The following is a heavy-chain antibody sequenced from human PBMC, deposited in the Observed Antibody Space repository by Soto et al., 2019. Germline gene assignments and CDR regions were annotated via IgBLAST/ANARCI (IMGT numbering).Heavy chain of an antibody. J-gene: IGHJ5*02. CDR2: IYHSGST. Sequence: SETLSLTCAVSGYSISSGYYWGWIRQPPGKGLEWIGSIYHSGSTYYNPSLKSRVTISVDTSKNQFSLKLSSETAADTAVYYCGAAAGTNWFDPWGQGTLVTVSS. CDR1: GYSISSGYY. V-gene: IGHV4-38-2*01. D-gene: IGHD6-13*01. CDR3: GAAAGTNWFDP.